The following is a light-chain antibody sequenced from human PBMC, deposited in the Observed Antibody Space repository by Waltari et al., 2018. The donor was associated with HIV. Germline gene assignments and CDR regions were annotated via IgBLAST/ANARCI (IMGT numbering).Light chain of an antibody. V-gene: IGKV3-15*01. CDR3: QQYNNWPPWT. CDR1: QSITTK. CDR2: GAS. J-gene: IGKJ1*01. Sequence: EIVMKQSPATLSVSPGERVTLSCRASQSITTKLAWYQQTPGQAPRLLIYGASTRAPGIPDRFSGSGSGTEFTLTISSLQSEDFAIYYCQQYNNWPPWTFGQGTKVEI.